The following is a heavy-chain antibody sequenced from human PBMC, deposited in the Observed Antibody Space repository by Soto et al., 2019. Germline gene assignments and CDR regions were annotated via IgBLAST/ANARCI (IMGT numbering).Heavy chain of an antibody. V-gene: IGHV4-34*01. Sequence: SETLSLTCAVYGGSFSGYYWSWIRQPPGKGLEWIGEINHSGSTNYNPSLKSRVTISVDTSKNQFSLKLSSVTAADTAVYYCARGEVTTSADFDYWGQGTLVTVSS. CDR2: INHSGST. J-gene: IGHJ4*02. CDR3: ARGEVTTSADFDY. D-gene: IGHD4-17*01. CDR1: GGSFSGYY.